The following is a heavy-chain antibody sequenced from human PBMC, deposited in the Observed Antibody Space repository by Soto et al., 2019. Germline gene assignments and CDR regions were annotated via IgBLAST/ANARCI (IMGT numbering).Heavy chain of an antibody. CDR2: IIPIFGTA. CDR1: GGTFSSYA. D-gene: IGHD7-27*01. V-gene: IGHV1-69*13. J-gene: IGHJ5*02. Sequence: ASVKVSCKASGGTFSSYAISWVRQAPGQGLEWMGGIIPIFGTANYAQKFQGRVTITADESTSTAYMELSSLRSEDTAVYYCARDDPGWFDPWGQGNLVTVSS. CDR3: ARDDPGWFDP.